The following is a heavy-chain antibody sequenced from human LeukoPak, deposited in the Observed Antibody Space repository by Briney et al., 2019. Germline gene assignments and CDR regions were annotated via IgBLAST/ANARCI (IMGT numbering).Heavy chain of an antibody. Sequence: GGSLRLSCAAPGFTFSSYAMSWVRQAPGKGLEWVAVIWYDGTNENYADSVKGRFTISRDNLKDTLYLQMNNLRAEDTAVFYCASHGGLWGQGTLVTVSS. J-gene: IGHJ4*02. CDR1: GFTFSSYA. CDR2: IWYDGTNE. D-gene: IGHD5-12*01. CDR3: ASHGGL. V-gene: IGHV3-33*08.